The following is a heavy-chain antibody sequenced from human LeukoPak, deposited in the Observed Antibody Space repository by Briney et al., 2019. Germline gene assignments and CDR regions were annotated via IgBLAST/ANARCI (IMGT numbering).Heavy chain of an antibody. V-gene: IGHV1-69*05. J-gene: IGHJ4*02. Sequence: GASVKVSCKASGGTFSSYAISWVRQAPGQGLEWMGGIIPIFGTANYAQKFQGRVTITTDESTSTAYMELSSLRSEDTAVYYCARGRWLQPWGCFDYWGQGTLVTVSS. CDR2: IIPIFGTA. D-gene: IGHD5-24*01. CDR1: GGTFSSYA. CDR3: ARGRWLQPWGCFDY.